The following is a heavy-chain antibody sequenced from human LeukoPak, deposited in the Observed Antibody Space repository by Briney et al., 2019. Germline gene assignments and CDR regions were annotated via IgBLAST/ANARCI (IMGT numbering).Heavy chain of an antibody. V-gene: IGHV1-18*01. CDR1: GYTFTSYG. Sequence: GASVKVSSKASGYTFTSYGISWVRQAPRQGLEWMGWISAYNGNTNYAQKLQGRVTMTTDTSTSTAYMELRSLRSDDTAVYYCARDPYDYYDSSGYAHDYWGQGTLVTVSS. CDR3: ARDPYDYYDSSGYAHDY. J-gene: IGHJ4*02. D-gene: IGHD3-22*01. CDR2: ISAYNGNT.